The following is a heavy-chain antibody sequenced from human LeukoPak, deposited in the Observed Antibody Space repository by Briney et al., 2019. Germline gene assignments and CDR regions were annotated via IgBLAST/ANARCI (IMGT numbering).Heavy chain of an antibody. CDR3: ARSDDSSGYYPNPGAFDI. CDR1: GFTFSDYY. Sequence: GGSLRLSCAASGFTFSDYYMSWIRQAPGKGLEWVSSISSSSSYIYYADSVKGRFTISRDNAKNSLYLQMNSLRAEDTAVYYCARSDDSSGYYPNPGAFDIWGQGTMVTVSS. V-gene: IGHV3-11*06. D-gene: IGHD3-22*01. CDR2: ISSSSSYI. J-gene: IGHJ3*02.